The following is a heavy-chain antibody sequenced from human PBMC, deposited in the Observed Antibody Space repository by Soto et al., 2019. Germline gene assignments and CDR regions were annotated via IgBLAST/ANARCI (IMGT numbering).Heavy chain of an antibody. CDR1: GYSFTSYW. CDR2: IYPGDSDT. J-gene: IGHJ6*02. CDR3: AVAYCGGDCYSPLEYYYGMDV. D-gene: IGHD2-21*02. V-gene: IGHV5-51*01. Sequence: PGESLKISCKGSGYSFTSYWIGWVRQMPGKGLEWMGIIYPGDSDTRYSPSFQGQVTISADKSISTAYLQWSSLKASDTAMYYCAVAYCGGDCYSPLEYYYGMDVRGQGTTVTVSS.